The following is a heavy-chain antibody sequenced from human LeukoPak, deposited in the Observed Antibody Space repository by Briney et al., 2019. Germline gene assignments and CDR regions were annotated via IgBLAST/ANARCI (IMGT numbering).Heavy chain of an antibody. Sequence: ETLSLTCIVSDGSISSSSFYWGWIRQPPGKGLEWVSSISSSSSYIYYADSVKGRFTISRDNAKNSLYLQMNSLRAEDTAVYYCARDLDYGGDADAFDIWGQGTLVTVSS. CDR3: ARDLDYGGDADAFDI. D-gene: IGHD4-23*01. J-gene: IGHJ3*02. CDR1: DGSISSSS. V-gene: IGHV3-21*01. CDR2: ISSSSSYI.